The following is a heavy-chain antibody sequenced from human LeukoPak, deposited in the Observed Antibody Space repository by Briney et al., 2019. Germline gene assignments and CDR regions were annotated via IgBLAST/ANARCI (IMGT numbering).Heavy chain of an antibody. CDR3: ARDIAARLFYYYYYMDV. J-gene: IGHJ6*03. CDR1: GFTFSSYS. CDR2: ISSSSYI. V-gene: IGHV3-21*01. Sequence: PGGSLRLSCAASGFTFSSYSMNWVRQAPGKGLEWVSSISSSSYIYYADSVKGRFTISRDNAKNSLYLQMNSLRAEDTAVYYGARDIAARLFYYYYYMDVWGEGTTVTVSS. D-gene: IGHD6-6*01.